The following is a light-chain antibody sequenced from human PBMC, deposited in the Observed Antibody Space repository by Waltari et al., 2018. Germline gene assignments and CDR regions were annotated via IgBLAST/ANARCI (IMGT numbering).Light chain of an antibody. V-gene: IGKV1-39*01. Sequence: TITCRASRAITNYVNWYQQRPGLAPKLLIYAASTLQGGVPTRFSGSGSGTDFTLTISSLQIEDFATYYCQQSHSAPLAFGGGTRLEI. CDR1: RAITNY. CDR2: AAS. CDR3: QQSHSAPLA. J-gene: IGKJ4*01.